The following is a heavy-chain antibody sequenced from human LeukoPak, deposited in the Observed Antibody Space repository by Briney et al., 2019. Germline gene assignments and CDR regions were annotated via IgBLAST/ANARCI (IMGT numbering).Heavy chain of an antibody. V-gene: IGHV3-23*01. CDR2: ISGSGGST. Sequence: GGSLRLSCAASGFTFSSYAMSWVRQAPGKGLEWVSAISGSGGSTYYADSVKGRFTISRDNSKNTLYLQMNSLRAEDTAVYYCARDGGYSNYANSMDVWGQGTTVTVSS. CDR1: GFTFSSYA. CDR3: ARDGGYSNYANSMDV. D-gene: IGHD4-11*01. J-gene: IGHJ6*02.